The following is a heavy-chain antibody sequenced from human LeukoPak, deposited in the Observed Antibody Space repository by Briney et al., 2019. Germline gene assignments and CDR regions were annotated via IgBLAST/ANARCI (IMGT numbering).Heavy chain of an antibody. D-gene: IGHD2/OR15-2a*01. Sequence: PGGSLRLSCAASGFTFSSYWMSWVRQASGKGLEWVGRIRSKANSYATAYAASVKGRFTISRDDSKNTAYLQMNSLKTEDTAVYYCTTILFYWGQGTLVTVSS. J-gene: IGHJ4*02. V-gene: IGHV3-73*01. CDR2: IRSKANSYAT. CDR3: TTILFY. CDR1: GFTFSSYW.